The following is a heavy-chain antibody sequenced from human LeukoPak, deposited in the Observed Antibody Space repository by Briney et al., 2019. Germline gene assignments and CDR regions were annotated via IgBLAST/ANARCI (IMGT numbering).Heavy chain of an antibody. D-gene: IGHD6-19*01. V-gene: IGHV1-24*01. Sequence: ASVKVSCKVSGYTLTELSMHWVRQAPGKGLEWMGGFDPEDGETIYAQKFQGRVTMTEDTSTDTAYMELNSLRSEDTAVYYCATASSGLDAFDIWGQGTMVTVSS. J-gene: IGHJ3*02. CDR2: FDPEDGET. CDR1: GYTLTELS. CDR3: ATASSGLDAFDI.